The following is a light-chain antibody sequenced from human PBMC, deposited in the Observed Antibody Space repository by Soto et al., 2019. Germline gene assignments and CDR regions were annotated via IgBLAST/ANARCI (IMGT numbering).Light chain of an antibody. Sequence: QSVLTQPPSVSAAPGQKVTISCSGSSSNIGNNYVSWYQQVPGTAPKLLIYDNYIRPSGIPDRFSGSQSGTSATLGITGLQTGDEADYYCGTWDSSLGAVVFGGGTKLTVL. V-gene: IGLV1-51*01. CDR1: SSNIGNNY. CDR2: DNY. J-gene: IGLJ2*01. CDR3: GTWDSSLGAVV.